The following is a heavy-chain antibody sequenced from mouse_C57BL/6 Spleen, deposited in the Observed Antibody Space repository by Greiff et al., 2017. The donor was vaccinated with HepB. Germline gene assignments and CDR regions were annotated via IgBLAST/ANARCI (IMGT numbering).Heavy chain of an antibody. V-gene: IGHV1-82*01. CDR3: AREDGNYGDYYAMDY. CDR1: GYAFSSSW. J-gene: IGHJ4*01. CDR2: IYPGDGDT. D-gene: IGHD2-1*01. Sequence: QVQLQQSGPELVKPGASVKISCKASGYAFSSSWMNWVKQRPGKGLEWIGRIYPGDGDTNYNGKFKGKATLTADKSSSTAYMQLSSLTSEDSAVYFCAREDGNYGDYYAMDYWGQGTSVTVSS.